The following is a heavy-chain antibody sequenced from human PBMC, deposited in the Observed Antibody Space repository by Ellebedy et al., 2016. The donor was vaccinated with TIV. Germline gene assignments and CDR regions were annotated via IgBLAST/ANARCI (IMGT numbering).Heavy chain of an antibody. CDR3: ARGGGERLRYAFDL. Sequence: PGGSLRLSCAVSGFTFSSYFMSWVRQAPGKGLEWVSTISTSGTYIYYADSVKGRFTISRDNAKNSVFLQMNSLRVEDTDVYYCARGGGERLRYAFDLWGQGTMVTASS. CDR2: ISTSGTYI. CDR1: GFTFSSYF. J-gene: IGHJ3*01. D-gene: IGHD4-17*01. V-gene: IGHV3-21*01.